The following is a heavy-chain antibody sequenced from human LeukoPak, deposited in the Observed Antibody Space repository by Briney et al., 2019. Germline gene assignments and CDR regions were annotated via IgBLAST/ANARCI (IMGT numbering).Heavy chain of an antibody. CDR1: GFTFSSYS. Sequence: GGSLRLSCAASGFTFSSYSMNWVRQAPGKGLEWVSYISSSSSTIYYADSVKGRFTISRDNAKNSLYLQMNSLRDEDTAVYYCARDRPWYSGSYCLDYWGQGTLVTVSS. J-gene: IGHJ4*02. CDR2: ISSSSSTI. D-gene: IGHD1-26*01. V-gene: IGHV3-48*02. CDR3: ARDRPWYSGSYCLDY.